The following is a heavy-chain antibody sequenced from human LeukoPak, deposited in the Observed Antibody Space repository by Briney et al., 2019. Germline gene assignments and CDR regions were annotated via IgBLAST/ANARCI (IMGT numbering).Heavy chain of an antibody. Sequence: GGSLRLSCAASGFTFSDYYMSWIRQAPGKGLEWLSYIRSSGTTTYYADSVVGRFTISRDNAKNSLYLQMNSLRAEDTAVYYCAKPRAMTTGVGRYFDLWGRGTLVTVSS. V-gene: IGHV3-11*01. CDR2: IRSSGTTT. D-gene: IGHD1-1*01. CDR1: GFTFSDYY. CDR3: AKPRAMTTGVGRYFDL. J-gene: IGHJ2*01.